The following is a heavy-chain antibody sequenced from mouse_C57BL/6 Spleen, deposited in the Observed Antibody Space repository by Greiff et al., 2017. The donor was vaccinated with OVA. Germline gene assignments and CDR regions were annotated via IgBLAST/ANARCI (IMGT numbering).Heavy chain of an antibody. D-gene: IGHD2-2*01. CDR1: GFSLSTYGMG. Sequence: QVTLKVSGPGILQPSQTLSLTCSFSGFSLSTYGMGVGWIRQPSGKGLEWLAHIWWDDDKYYNPALKSRRSISKETAKNQVFLKIANVDTADTATYYCARIGGYDDRAWFAYWGQGTLVTVSA. V-gene: IGHV8-8*01. CDR2: IWWDDDK. J-gene: IGHJ3*01. CDR3: ARIGGYDDRAWFAY.